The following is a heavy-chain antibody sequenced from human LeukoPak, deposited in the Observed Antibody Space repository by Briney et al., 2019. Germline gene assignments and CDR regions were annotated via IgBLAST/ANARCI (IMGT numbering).Heavy chain of an antibody. V-gene: IGHV4-4*07. J-gene: IGHJ3*02. CDR1: GGSISSYY. CDR3: ARELWFGEFRAFDI. CDR2: IYTSGST. D-gene: IGHD3-10*01. Sequence: PSETLSLTCTVSGGSISSYYWSWIRQPAGKGLEWIGRIYTSGSTNYNPSLKSRVTMSVDTSKNQFSLKLSSVTAADTAVYYCARELWFGEFRAFDIWGQGTMVTVPS.